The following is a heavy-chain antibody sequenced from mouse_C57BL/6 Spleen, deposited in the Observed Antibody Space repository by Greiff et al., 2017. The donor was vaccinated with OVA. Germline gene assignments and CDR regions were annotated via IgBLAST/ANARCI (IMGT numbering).Heavy chain of an antibody. D-gene: IGHD3-3*01. J-gene: IGHJ2*01. V-gene: IGHV1-81*01. CDR3: ARFGDSASYFDY. CDR1: GYTFTSYG. Sequence: QVQLQQSGAELARPGASVKLSCKASGYTFTSYGLSWVKQRTGQGLEWIGEIYPRSGNTYYNEKFKGKATLTADKSSSTAYMELRSLTSEDSAVYFCARFGDSASYFDYWGQGTTLTVSS. CDR2: IYPRSGNT.